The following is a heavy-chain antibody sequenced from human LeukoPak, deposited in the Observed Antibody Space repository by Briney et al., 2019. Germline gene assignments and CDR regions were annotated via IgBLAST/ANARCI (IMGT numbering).Heavy chain of an antibody. CDR1: GGSFSGYY. D-gene: IGHD3-9*01. Sequence: SETLSLTCAVYGGSFSGYYWGWIRQPPGKGLEWIGSIYYSGSTYYNPSLKSRVTISVDTSKNQFSLRLTSVTAADTAVYYCARISLTGYAPISGSSDYWGQGTLVTVSS. CDR2: IYYSGST. J-gene: IGHJ4*02. CDR3: ARISLTGYAPISGSSDY. V-gene: IGHV4-34*01.